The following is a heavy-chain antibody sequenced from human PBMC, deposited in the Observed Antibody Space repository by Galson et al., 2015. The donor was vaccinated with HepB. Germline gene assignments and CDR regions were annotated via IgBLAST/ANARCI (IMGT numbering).Heavy chain of an antibody. V-gene: IGHV1-24*01. CDR2: FDPEDTAP. Sequence: SVKVSCKVSGYTLSGLSMHWVRQGPEKGLEWMGGFDPEDTAPIYAQKFQGRLTMTEDTPTDTAYMELTSLTSEDTAVYYCATAGREVVEAFDIWGQGTMVTVSS. CDR1: GYTLSGLS. CDR3: ATAGREVVEAFDI. J-gene: IGHJ3*02. D-gene: IGHD3-10*01.